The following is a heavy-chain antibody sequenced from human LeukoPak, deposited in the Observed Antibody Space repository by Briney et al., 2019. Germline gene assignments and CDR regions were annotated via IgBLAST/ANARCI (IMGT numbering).Heavy chain of an antibody. D-gene: IGHD2-15*01. CDR3: ARGNRLYCSGSSCSYDRSYIIDY. Sequence: SGGSLRLSCAASGFTFSSYAIHWVRQAPGKGLEWVAVISHDGSNKYYADSVKGRFTISRDNSKNTLSLQMNSPRTEGTAMYFCARGNRLYCSGSSCSYDRSYIIDYWGQGTLVTVSS. V-gene: IGHV3-30-3*01. CDR1: GFTFSSYA. CDR2: ISHDGSNK. J-gene: IGHJ4*02.